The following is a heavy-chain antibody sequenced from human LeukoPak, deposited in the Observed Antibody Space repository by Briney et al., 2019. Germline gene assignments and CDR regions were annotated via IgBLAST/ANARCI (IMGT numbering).Heavy chain of an antibody. D-gene: IGHD3-10*01. Sequence: PGGSLRLSCAASGFPFSTYSMNWVRQAPGKGLEWVSFLTSSATNIHYADSVEGRFTISRDNSKNTLYLQMNSLRAEDTAVYYCAKVFELWFGESYYYYYYMDVWGKGTTVTISS. CDR2: LTSSATNI. V-gene: IGHV3-48*01. CDR1: GFPFSTYS. CDR3: AKVFELWFGESYYYYYYMDV. J-gene: IGHJ6*03.